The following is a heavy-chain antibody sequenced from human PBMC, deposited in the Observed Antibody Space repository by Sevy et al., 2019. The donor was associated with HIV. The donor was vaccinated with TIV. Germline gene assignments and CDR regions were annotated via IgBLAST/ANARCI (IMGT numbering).Heavy chain of an antibody. CDR2: ISYDGSNK. CDR3: AKDRLQLWFDY. J-gene: IGHJ4*02. CDR1: GFTFSSYG. D-gene: IGHD5-18*01. Sequence: GGSLRLSCAASGFTFSSYGMHWVRQAPGKGLEWVAVISYDGSNKYYADSVKGRFTISRDNSKNSLNLQMNSMRAGDTAVYYCAKDRLQLWFDYWGQGTLVTGSS. V-gene: IGHV3-30*18.